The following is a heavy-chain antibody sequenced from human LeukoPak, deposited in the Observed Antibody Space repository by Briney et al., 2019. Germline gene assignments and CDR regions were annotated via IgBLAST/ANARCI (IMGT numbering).Heavy chain of an antibody. CDR3: AREMTTVTTYFDY. CDR2: ISSSGSTI. J-gene: IGHJ4*02. CDR1: GFTFSSYE. Sequence: GSLRLSCAASGFTFSSYEMNWVRQAPGKGLEWVSYISSSGSTIYYADSVKGRFTISRDNAKNSLCLQMNSLRAEDTAVYYCAREMTTVTTYFDYWGQGTLVTVSS. V-gene: IGHV3-48*03. D-gene: IGHD4-17*01.